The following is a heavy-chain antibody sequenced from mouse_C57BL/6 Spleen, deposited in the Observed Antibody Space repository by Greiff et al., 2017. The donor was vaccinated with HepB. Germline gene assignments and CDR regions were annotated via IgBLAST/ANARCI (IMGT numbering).Heavy chain of an antibody. CDR3: AADYYGSSFYAMDY. D-gene: IGHD1-1*01. J-gene: IGHJ4*01. Sequence: QVQLQQPGAELVKPGASVKLSCKASGYTFTSYWMHWVKQRPGQGLEWIGMIHPNSGSTNYNEKFKSKATLTVDKSSSTAYMQLSSLTSEDSAVYYCAADYYGSSFYAMDYWGQGTSVTVSS. CDR2: IHPNSGST. CDR1: GYTFTSYW. V-gene: IGHV1-64*01.